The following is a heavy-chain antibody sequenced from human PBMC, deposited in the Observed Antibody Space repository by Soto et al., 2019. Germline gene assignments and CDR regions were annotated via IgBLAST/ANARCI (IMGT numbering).Heavy chain of an antibody. CDR2: ISGSNIYT. D-gene: IGHD2-2*01. Sequence: PGGSLRLSCAASGFTFSAYYMSWIRQAPGKGLEWISYISGSNIYTNYADPVKGRFTISRDNANNSLYLQMDSLRVEDTAVYYCARDGGEVIPAAIGGGYGMDVWGQGTTVTVSS. J-gene: IGHJ6*02. V-gene: IGHV3-11*06. CDR3: ARDGGEVIPAAIGGGYGMDV. CDR1: GFTFSAYY.